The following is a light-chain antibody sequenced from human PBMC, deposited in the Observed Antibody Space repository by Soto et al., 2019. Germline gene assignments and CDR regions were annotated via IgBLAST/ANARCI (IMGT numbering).Light chain of an antibody. CDR3: HQYYNWPYT. J-gene: IGKJ2*01. V-gene: IGKV3-15*01. CDR2: DAS. Sequence: EIVMTQSPATLSLSPGERATLSCRASQPLTTTLAWYQHKPGQAPKLLIFDASTRATLIPARFSGSGSGTEFTLTINSLQPEDFAIYYCHQYYNWPYTFGPGTKLE. CDR1: QPLTTT.